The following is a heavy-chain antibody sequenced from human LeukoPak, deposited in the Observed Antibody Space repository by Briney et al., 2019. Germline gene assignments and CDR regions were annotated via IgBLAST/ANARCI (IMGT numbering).Heavy chain of an antibody. CDR3: ARVGYSYGYFDNWFDP. CDR1: GGSFSGYY. V-gene: IGHV4-34*01. J-gene: IGHJ5*02. CDR2: INHGGST. D-gene: IGHD5-18*01. Sequence: SETLSLTCAVYGGSFSGYYWSWIRQPPGKGLEWIGEINHGGSTNYNPSLKSRVTISVDTSKNQFSLKLSSVTAADTAVYYCARVGYSYGYFDNWFDPWGQGTLVTVSS.